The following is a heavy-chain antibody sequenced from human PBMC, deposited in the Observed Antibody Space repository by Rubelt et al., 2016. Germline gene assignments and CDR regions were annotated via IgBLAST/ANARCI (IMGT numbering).Heavy chain of an antibody. CDR3: ATIGLEWLLEDY. CDR1: GYTLTELS. V-gene: IGHV1-46*01. CDR2: INPSGGST. J-gene: IGHJ4*02. Sequence: QVQLVQSGAEVKKPGASVKVSCKVSGYTLTELSMHWVRQAPGKGLEWMGIINPSGGSTSYAQKFQGRVTMTRETSTSTVYMERSSLRSEDTAVYYCATIGLEWLLEDYWGQGTLVTVSS. D-gene: IGHD3-3*01.